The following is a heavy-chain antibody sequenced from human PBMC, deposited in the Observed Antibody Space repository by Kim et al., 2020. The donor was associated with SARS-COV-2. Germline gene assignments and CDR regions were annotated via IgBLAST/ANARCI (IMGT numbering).Heavy chain of an antibody. CDR2: IYHSGST. D-gene: IGHD3-22*01. J-gene: IGHJ4*02. CDR1: GGSISSSNW. V-gene: IGHV4-4*02. CDR3: ASYYYDSSGYGKLDY. Sequence: SETLSLTCAVSGGSISSSNWWSWVRQPPGKGLEWIGEIYHSGSTNYNPSLKSRVTISVDKSKNQFSLKLSSVTAADTAVYYCASYYYDSSGYGKLDYWGQGTLVTVSS.